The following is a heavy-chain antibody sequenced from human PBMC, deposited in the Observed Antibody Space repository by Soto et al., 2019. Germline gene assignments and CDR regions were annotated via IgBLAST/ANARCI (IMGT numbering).Heavy chain of an antibody. CDR3: ARGYYDFWSGYPNYYYYYMDV. CDR1: GGSFSGYY. CDR2: INHSGST. V-gene: IGHV4-34*01. D-gene: IGHD3-3*01. Sequence: SETLSLTCAVYGGSFSGYYWSWIRQPPGKGLEWIGEINHSGSTNYNPSLKSRVTISVDTSKNQFSLKLSSVTAADTAVYYCARGYYDFWSGYPNYYYYYMDVWGKGTTVTVSS. J-gene: IGHJ6*03.